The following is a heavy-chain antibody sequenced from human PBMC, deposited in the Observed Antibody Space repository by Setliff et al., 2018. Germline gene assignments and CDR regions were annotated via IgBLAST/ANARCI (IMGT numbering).Heavy chain of an antibody. CDR3: ARGHYGLDV. V-gene: IGHV3-7*01. CDR1: GFTFSSHW. J-gene: IGHJ6*02. Sequence: GGSLRLSCAASGFTFSSHWMTWVRQAPGKGLEWVAHINQDGGEKFYVDSVKGQFTISRDNAKNSLYLQMNSLRGEDTAVYYCARGHYGLDVWGQGTTVTSP. CDR2: INQDGGEK.